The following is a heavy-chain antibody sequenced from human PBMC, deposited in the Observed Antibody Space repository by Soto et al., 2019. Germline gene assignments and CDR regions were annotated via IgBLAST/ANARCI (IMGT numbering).Heavy chain of an antibody. J-gene: IGHJ5*02. CDR3: ARGGGGGITIFGVANNWFDP. V-gene: IGHV1-18*01. D-gene: IGHD3-3*01. CDR2: ISAYNSNT. CDR1: GYTFTSYG. Sequence: QGQLVQSGAEVKKPGASVKVSCKASGYTFTSYGLSWVRQAPGQGLEWMGWISAYNSNTNYAQKLQGRVTMTTDTSSSTAYMELRSLRSDDTAVYDCARGGGGGITIFGVANNWFDPWGQGTLVTVSS.